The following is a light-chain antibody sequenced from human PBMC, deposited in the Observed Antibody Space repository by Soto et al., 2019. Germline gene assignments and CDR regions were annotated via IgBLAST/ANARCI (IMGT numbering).Light chain of an antibody. CDR3: HHYNSCPRGS. V-gene: IGKV3-15*01. CDR1: QSVNLN. CDR2: GAS. J-gene: IGKJ3*01. Sequence: EIMMTQSPGTLSASPGQGATLSCTASQSVNLNLAWYQQKPGQPPTLVLYGASTRATGLPVRFRGSGSGTACTLTISSLQSEDPAVYSCHHYNSCPRGSFGPGTKVAIK.